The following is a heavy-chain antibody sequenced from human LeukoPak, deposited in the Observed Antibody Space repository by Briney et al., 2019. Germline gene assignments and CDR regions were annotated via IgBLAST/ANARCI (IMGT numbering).Heavy chain of an antibody. Sequence: SETLSLTCAVSGYSISSGYYWGWIRQPPGKGLEWIGSIYHSGSTYYNPSLKSRVTISVDTSKNQFSLNLSSVTAADTAVYYCARGGIVAAGASRFDTWGQGTLVTVSS. J-gene: IGHJ5*02. CDR2: IYHSGST. D-gene: IGHD6-13*01. CDR1: GYSISSGYY. CDR3: ARGGIVAAGASRFDT. V-gene: IGHV4-38-2*01.